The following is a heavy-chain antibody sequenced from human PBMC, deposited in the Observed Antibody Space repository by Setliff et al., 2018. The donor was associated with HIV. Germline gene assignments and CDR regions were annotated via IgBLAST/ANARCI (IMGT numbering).Heavy chain of an antibody. V-gene: IGHV4-61*09. Sequence: SETLSLTCTVSGVSIRSDVYYWSWIRQPAGKGLEWIGHIYTSGSTNYNPSLKSRVTMSVDTSKNQFSMKLRSVTAADTAVYYCARLRSELGVFDYWVQGTLVTVSS. CDR3: ARLRSELGVFDY. CDR1: GVSIRSDVYY. D-gene: IGHD1-26*01. CDR2: IYTSGST. J-gene: IGHJ4*02.